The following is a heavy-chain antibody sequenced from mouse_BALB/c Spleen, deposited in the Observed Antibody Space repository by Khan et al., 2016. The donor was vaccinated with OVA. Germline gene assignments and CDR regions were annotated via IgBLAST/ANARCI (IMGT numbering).Heavy chain of an antibody. V-gene: IGHV3-2*02. D-gene: IGHD4-1*01. CDR1: GYSITSDYA. CDR3: ARLGPGFAY. CDR2: IGYSGST. Sequence: EVQLQESGPGLVKPSQSLSLTCTVTGYSITSDYAWNWIRQFPGNKLEWMGYIGYSGSTSYNPSLKSRISITRDTSKNQFFLQLNSVTTEGTATYYCARLGPGFAYWGQGTLVTVSA. J-gene: IGHJ3*01.